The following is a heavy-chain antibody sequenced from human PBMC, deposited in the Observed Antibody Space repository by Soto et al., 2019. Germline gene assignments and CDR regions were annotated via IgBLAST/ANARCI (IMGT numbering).Heavy chain of an antibody. CDR2: IYSGGST. CDR1: GFTVSSNY. D-gene: IGHD3-10*01. CDR3: ARGGTYGSGTYFYYYYGMAV. J-gene: IGHJ6*02. V-gene: IGHV3-66*01. Sequence: PGGSLRLSCAASGFTVSSNYMSWVRQAPGKGLEWVSVIYSGGSTYYADSVKGRFTFSRDNSKSTLYLQMNNLRAEDTAVYYCARGGTYGSGTYFYYYYGMAVWGQGTTVTVSS.